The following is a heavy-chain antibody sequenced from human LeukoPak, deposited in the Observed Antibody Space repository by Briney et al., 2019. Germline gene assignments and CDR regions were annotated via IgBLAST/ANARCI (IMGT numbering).Heavy chain of an antibody. CDR2: INRSGST. Sequence: SETQSLTCTVSSYSISSSHYWAWIRQPSGKTLEWIGTINRSGSTYFNPSLKSRVTISVDTSKNQFSLKLSSVTAADTAVYYCARVVGYSYGSLDYWGQGTLVTVSS. J-gene: IGHJ4*02. CDR1: SYSISSSHY. V-gene: IGHV4-38-2*02. D-gene: IGHD5-18*01. CDR3: ARVVGYSYGSLDY.